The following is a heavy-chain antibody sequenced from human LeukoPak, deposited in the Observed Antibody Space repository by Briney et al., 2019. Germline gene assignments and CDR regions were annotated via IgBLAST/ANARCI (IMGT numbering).Heavy chain of an antibody. CDR1: GYTFTSYE. CDR2: ITAYNGNT. Sequence: ASVKVSCTASGYTFTSYEITWVRQAPGQGLEWMGWITAYNGNTNYAQKLQGRVTMTTETSTSIVYMELRSLRSDDTAVYYCARGLGYLDYWGQGALVTVSS. V-gene: IGHV1-18*01. J-gene: IGHJ4*02. CDR3: ARGLGYLDY. D-gene: IGHD6-13*01.